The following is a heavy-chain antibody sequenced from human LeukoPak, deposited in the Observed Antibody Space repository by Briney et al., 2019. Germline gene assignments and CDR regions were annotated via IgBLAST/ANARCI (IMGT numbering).Heavy chain of an antibody. D-gene: IGHD3-10*01. CDR2: ISSSSSTI. Sequence: GGSLRLSCAASGFTFSSYSMNWVRQAPGKGLEWVSYISSSSSTIYYADSVKGRFTISRDNAKNSLYLQMNSLRAEDTALYYCAREATMVRGVIITEIDYWGQGTLVTVSS. V-gene: IGHV3-48*01. CDR3: AREATMVRGVIITEIDY. J-gene: IGHJ4*02. CDR1: GFTFSSYS.